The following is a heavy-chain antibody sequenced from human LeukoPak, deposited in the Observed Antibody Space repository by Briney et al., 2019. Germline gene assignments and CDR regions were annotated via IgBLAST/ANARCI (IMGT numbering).Heavy chain of an antibody. D-gene: IGHD1-14*01. J-gene: IGHJ6*03. CDR2: ISGRDGTT. CDR3: AKAVVGTGTFGYMDV. CDR1: GFTFSMYA. V-gene: IGHV3-23*01. Sequence: GGSLRLSCVASGFTFSMYAMTWVRQAPGKGLEWVSVISGRDGTTYYADSVKGRFTISRDNSWNTLYLQMNSLRADDTALYYCAKAVVGTGTFGYMDVWGKGTTVTISS.